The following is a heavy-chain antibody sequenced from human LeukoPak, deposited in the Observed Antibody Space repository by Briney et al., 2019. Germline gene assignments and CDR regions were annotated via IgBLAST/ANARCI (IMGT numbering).Heavy chain of an antibody. V-gene: IGHV1-18*01. CDR1: GYTFTSYG. CDR3: ARDPDWGYYYGSGSSDY. J-gene: IGHJ4*02. CDR2: ISAYNGNT. D-gene: IGHD3-10*01. Sequence: GASVKVSCKASGYTFTSYGISWVRQAPGQGLEWMGWISAYNGNTNYAQKLQGRVTMTTDTSTSTAYMELRSLRSDDTAVYYCARDPDWGYYYGSGSSDYWGQGTLVTVSS.